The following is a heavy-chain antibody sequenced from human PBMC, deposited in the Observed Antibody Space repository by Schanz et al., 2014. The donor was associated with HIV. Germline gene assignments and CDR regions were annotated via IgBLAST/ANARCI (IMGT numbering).Heavy chain of an antibody. D-gene: IGHD1-26*01. CDR3: ASEFRGSYGY. V-gene: IGHV1-69*01. Sequence: QVQLVQSGAEVKRPGSSVKVSCKASGGTFSIYSIIWVRQAPGQGLEWMGGIIPISGTADYAQKFQGRVTITADESTTTAYMELTSLGSDDTAIYYCASEFRGSYGYWGQGTLATVSS. CDR1: GGTFSIYS. CDR2: IIPISGTA. J-gene: IGHJ4*02.